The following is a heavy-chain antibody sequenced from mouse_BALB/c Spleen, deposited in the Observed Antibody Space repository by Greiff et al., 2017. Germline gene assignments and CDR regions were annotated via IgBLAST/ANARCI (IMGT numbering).Heavy chain of an antibody. V-gene: IGHV5-12-1*01. J-gene: IGHJ2*01. Sequence: EVKLMESGGGLVKPGGSLKLSCAASGFAFSSYDMSWVRQTPEKRLEWVAYISSGGGSTYYPDTVKGRFTISRDNAKNTLYLQMSSLKSEDTAMYYCARRATVDYWGQGTTLTVSS. D-gene: IGHD3-1*01. CDR1: GFAFSSYD. CDR2: ISSGGGST. CDR3: ARRATVDY.